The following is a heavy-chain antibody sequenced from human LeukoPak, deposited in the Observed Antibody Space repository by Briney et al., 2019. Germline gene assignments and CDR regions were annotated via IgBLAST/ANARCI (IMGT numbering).Heavy chain of an antibody. J-gene: IGHJ4*02. CDR2: ISYSGST. V-gene: IGHV4-59*01. Sequence: PSETLSLTCTVSGGPISSYYWSWMRQPPGKALEWIGYISYSGSTNYNPSLKSRVTTSVDTSKNQFSLKLSSVTAADTAVYYCATEATTGHFDYWGQGTLVTVSS. CDR3: ATEATTGHFDY. CDR1: GGPISSYY. D-gene: IGHD1-1*01.